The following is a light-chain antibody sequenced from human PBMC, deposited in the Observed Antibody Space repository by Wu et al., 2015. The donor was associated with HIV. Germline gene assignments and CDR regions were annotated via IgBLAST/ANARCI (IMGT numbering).Light chain of an antibody. J-gene: IGKJ3*01. Sequence: EIVLTQSPATLSLSPGERATLSCRASQSISNYLAWYQQKPGQAPRLLIYDAASRATGIPDRFSGSGSGTDFTLTISRLEPEDIAVYYCQQYGSSFTFGPGTKVDLK. CDR3: QQYGSSFT. CDR2: DAA. CDR1: QSISNY. V-gene: IGKV3-20*01.